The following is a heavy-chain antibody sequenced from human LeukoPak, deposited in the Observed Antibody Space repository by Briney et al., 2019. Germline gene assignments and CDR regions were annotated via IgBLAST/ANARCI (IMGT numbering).Heavy chain of an antibody. V-gene: IGHV3-21*01. Sequence: PGGSLRLSCAASGFPFSAYSMNWVRQAPGKGLEWVSSISGSSSYMFYADSVKGRFTISRDNAKNSLYLRMNSLRAEDTAVYYCAKAYYDSSGYSYYFDYWGQGALVTVSS. D-gene: IGHD3-22*01. CDR1: GFPFSAYS. J-gene: IGHJ4*02. CDR3: AKAYYDSSGYSYYFDY. CDR2: ISGSSSYM.